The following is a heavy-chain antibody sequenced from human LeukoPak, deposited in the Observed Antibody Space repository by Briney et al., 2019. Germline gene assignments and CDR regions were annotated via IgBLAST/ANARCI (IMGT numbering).Heavy chain of an antibody. D-gene: IGHD3-16*02. CDR3: ARIQRGVVNAFDI. Sequence: GASVKVSCKAPGYTFTNYYMHWVRQAPGQGLEWMGLINPSGGTTSYAQKFQGRVTMTRETSTSTVYMELSSLRSEDTAVYFCARIQRGVVNAFDIWGQGTMVTVSS. J-gene: IGHJ3*02. V-gene: IGHV1-46*01. CDR1: GYTFTNYY. CDR2: INPSGGTT.